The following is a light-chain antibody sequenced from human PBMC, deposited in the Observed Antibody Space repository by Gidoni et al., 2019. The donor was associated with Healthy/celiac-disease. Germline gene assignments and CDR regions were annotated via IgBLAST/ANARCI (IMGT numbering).Light chain of an antibody. CDR1: QSISSY. CDR3: QQGYSTPQT. CDR2: AAS. V-gene: IGKV1-39*01. J-gene: IGKJ1*01. Sequence: LQITQSPSSLSASVGDRVTITCRASQSISSYLNWYQQKPGKAPKLLIYAASSLQSGVPSRFSGSGSGTDFTLTISSLQPEDFATYYCQQGYSTPQTFGQGTKVEIK.